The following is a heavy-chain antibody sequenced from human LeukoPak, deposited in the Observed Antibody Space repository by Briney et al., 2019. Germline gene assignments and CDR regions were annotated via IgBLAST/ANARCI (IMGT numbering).Heavy chain of an antibody. Sequence: ASVKVSCKASGYTFTSNYMHWVRQAPGQGLEWMGVINPTGGSTSYAHKFQGRITLTRDMSTSTDYLELSSLRSDDTAVYYCASLYGDHDYWGQGTLVTVSS. CDR2: INPTGGST. V-gene: IGHV1-46*01. J-gene: IGHJ4*02. D-gene: IGHD4-17*01. CDR1: GYTFTSNY. CDR3: ASLYGDHDY.